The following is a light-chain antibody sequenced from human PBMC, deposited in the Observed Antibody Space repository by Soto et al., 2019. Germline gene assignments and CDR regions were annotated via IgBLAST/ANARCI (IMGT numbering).Light chain of an antibody. Sequence: QSALTQPASVSGSPGQSIAISCTGTNIDVGSYNLVSWYQQHPGKAPKLIIYEVTKRPAGVSNRFSGSKSDNTASLTISGLQADDEADYYCCSYGGSTTFVFATGTKLTVL. CDR1: NIDVGSYNL. V-gene: IGLV2-23*02. CDR2: EVT. CDR3: CSYGGSTTFV. J-gene: IGLJ1*01.